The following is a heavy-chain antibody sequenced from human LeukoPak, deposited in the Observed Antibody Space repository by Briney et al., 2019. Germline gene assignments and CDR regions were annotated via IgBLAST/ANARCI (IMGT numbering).Heavy chain of an antibody. CDR1: GGSISSYY. CDR2: IYTSGST. V-gene: IGHV4-4*07. CDR3: ARAGEARGYGLDV. Sequence: SETLSLTCTVSGGSISSYYWSWIRQPAGKGLEWIGRIYTSGSTNYNPSLKSRVTMSVDTSKNQFSLQLNSVTPEDTAVYYCARAGEARGYGLDVWGQGTTVTVSS. J-gene: IGHJ6*02. D-gene: IGHD3-16*01.